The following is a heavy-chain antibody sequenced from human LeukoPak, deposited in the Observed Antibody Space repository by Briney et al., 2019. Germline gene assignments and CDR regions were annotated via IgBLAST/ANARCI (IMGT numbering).Heavy chain of an antibody. Sequence: GGSLRLSCAASGFTFSSYAMSWVRQAPGKGLEWVAGISGSGGSTYYADSVKGRFTISRDNSKNTLSLQMNSLRAEDTAVYYCAKDLSDPVMVIDSWGQGTLVTVSS. CDR2: ISGSGGST. CDR1: GFTFSSYA. V-gene: IGHV3-23*01. CDR3: AKDLSDPVMVIDS. J-gene: IGHJ4*02. D-gene: IGHD5-18*01.